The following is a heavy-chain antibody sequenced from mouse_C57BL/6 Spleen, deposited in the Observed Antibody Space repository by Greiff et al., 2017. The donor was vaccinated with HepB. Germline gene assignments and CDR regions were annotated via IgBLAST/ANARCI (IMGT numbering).Heavy chain of an antibody. V-gene: IGHV1-64*01. D-gene: IGHD2-3*01. CDR2: IHPNSGST. J-gene: IGHJ2*01. CDR3: GIEGDGYYGY. CDR1: GYTFTSYW. Sequence: QVHVKQPGAELVKPGASVKLSCKASGYTFTSYWMHWVKQRPGQGLEWIGMIHPNSGSTNYNEKFKSKATLTVDKSSSTAYMQLSSLTSEDSAVSYCGIEGDGYYGYWGQGTTLTVSS.